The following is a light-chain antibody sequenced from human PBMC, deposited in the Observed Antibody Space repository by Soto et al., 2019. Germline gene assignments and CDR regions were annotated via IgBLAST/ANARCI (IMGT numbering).Light chain of an antibody. CDR3: QHYNIYSPWT. J-gene: IGKJ1*01. CDR2: DAS. Sequence: IQMTQSPSTLSASVGDRVTLTCRASQSINAWLAWYQQKPGKAPKLLIYDASSLQSGVPSRFSGSGSGTEFTLTISGLQPDDFATYYCQHYNIYSPWTFGQGTKVEIE. V-gene: IGKV1-5*01. CDR1: QSINAW.